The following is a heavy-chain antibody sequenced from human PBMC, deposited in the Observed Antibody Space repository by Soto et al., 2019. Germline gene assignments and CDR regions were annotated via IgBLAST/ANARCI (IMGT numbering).Heavy chain of an antibody. CDR2: VNPSGGHT. J-gene: IGHJ4*02. CDR3: ARGGHVVVVTAALDY. D-gene: IGHD2-21*02. CDR1: GDTFTDYY. V-gene: IGHV1-46*01. Sequence: QVQLMQSGAEVKKPGASVKVSCKASGDTFTDYYIHWVRQAPGQGLEWMGTVNPSGGHTTYAQHFLGRVTMTRDTSTSTLDMELTRLTSDDTAVYYCARGGHVVVVTAALDYWGQGTLVTVSS.